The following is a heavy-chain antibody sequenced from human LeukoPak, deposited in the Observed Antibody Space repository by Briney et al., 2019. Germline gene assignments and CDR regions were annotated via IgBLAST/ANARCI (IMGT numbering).Heavy chain of an antibody. CDR1: GFTFSSYA. CDR2: ISGSGGST. J-gene: IGHJ4*02. D-gene: IGHD3-22*01. CDR3: AKGIYYDSSGYLPPYYFDY. Sequence: PGGSLRLSCAASGFTFSSYAMSWVRQAPGKGLEWVSAISGSGGSTYYADSVKGRFTISRDNSKNTLYLQMNSLRAEDTAVYYCAKGIYYDSSGYLPPYYFDYWGQGTLVTVSS. V-gene: IGHV3-23*01.